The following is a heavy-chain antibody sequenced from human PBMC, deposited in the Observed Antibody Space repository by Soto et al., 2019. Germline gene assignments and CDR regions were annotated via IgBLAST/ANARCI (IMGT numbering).Heavy chain of an antibody. CDR3: ATSTLYEYFQH. CDR1: GGSISTYY. V-gene: IGHV4-59*01. CDR2: IYSSGST. D-gene: IGHD2-8*01. J-gene: IGHJ1*01. Sequence: QVQLQESGPGLVKPSETLSLTCTVSGGSISTYYWSWIRQPPGKGLEWTAYIYSSGSTNYNPSLKRRVTISVDTSKDQFSLKLTSRTAADTAVYYCATSTLYEYFQHWGQGNLVPVSS.